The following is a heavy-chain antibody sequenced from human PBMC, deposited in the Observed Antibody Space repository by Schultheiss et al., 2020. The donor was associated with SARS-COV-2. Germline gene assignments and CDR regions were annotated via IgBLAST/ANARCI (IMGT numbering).Heavy chain of an antibody. CDR3: TRARYYYDSRGYIYYYYYGMDV. CDR2: ISSNGGST. J-gene: IGHJ6*02. Sequence: GGSLRLSCAASGFTFSSYGMHWVRQAPGKGLEYVSAISSNGGSTYYADCVQGSFTISRDNSKNTLYLQMNILRAEGTPVYYCTRARYYYDSRGYIYYYYYGMDVWGQGTTVTVSS. V-gene: IGHV3-64*02. D-gene: IGHD3-22*01. CDR1: GFTFSSYG.